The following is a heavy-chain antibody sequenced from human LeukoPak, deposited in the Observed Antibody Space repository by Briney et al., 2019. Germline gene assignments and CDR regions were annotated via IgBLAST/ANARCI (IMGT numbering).Heavy chain of an antibody. CDR1: GXXXXXXX. CDR2: IHPNDAST. CDR3: ARHNNWAFDH. V-gene: IGHV5-51*01. D-gene: IGHD1-20*01. J-gene: IGHJ5*02. Sequence: LKISCKASGXXXXXXXXGWXRXTSGXGLEWMAIIHPNDASTIYSPSFQGQVTISADRSITTAYLQWNTLQASDTAIYYCARHNNWAFDHWDRGTLLTVSS.